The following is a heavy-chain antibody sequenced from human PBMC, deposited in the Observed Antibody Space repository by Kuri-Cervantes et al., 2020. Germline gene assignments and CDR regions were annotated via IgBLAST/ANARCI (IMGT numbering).Heavy chain of an antibody. J-gene: IGHJ5*02. CDR2: FDPEDGET. CDR1: GYTLTELS. D-gene: IGHD3-10*01. CDR3: ARGPRMVQGVIGWFDP. V-gene: IGHV1-24*01. Sequence: ASVKVSCKVSGYTLTELSMHWVRQAPGKGLEWMGGFDPEDGETIYAQKFQGRVTMTEDTSTDTAYMELSRLRSDDTAVYYCARGPRMVQGVIGWFDPWGQGTLVTVSS.